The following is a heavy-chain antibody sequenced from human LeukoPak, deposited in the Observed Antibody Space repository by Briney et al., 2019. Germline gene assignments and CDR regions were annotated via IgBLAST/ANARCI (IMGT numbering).Heavy chain of an antibody. CDR1: GFTFSSHG. V-gene: IGHV3-66*01. J-gene: IGHJ4*02. CDR2: IYSGGNT. D-gene: IGHD6-13*01. CDR3: AIGIAAAVY. Sequence: GGSLRLSCAASGFTFSSHGMNWVRQAPVKGLEWVSIIYSGGNTFYADSVKGRFTISRDNAKNTLYLQMNSLRAEDTAVYYCAIGIAAAVYWGQGTLVTVSS.